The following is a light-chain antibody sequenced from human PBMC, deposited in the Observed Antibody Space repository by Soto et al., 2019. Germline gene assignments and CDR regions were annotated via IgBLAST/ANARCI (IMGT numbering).Light chain of an antibody. Sequence: IVLTQSPAPLSVSPGERATLSCRASQSVNAKFAWVQHKPGQAPRLLIYGASTTATGIPARFSGSGSGTEFTLTLFNLQSEYFAVYDCQQYTDWPPFTCGPGTNVDLK. CDR1: QSVNAK. V-gene: IGKV3-15*01. CDR3: QQYTDWPPFT. CDR2: GAS. J-gene: IGKJ3*01.